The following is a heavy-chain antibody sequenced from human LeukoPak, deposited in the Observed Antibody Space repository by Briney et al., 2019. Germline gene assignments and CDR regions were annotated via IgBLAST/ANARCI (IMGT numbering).Heavy chain of an antibody. Sequence: ASVKVSCKASGYTFTGYYMHWVRQAPGQGLEWMGWINPNSGGTNYAQKFQGRVTMTRDTSISTAYMELSRLRSDDTAVYYCASTHQYYYDSSGYYLIQHWGQGTLVTVSS. V-gene: IGHV1-2*02. CDR2: INPNSGGT. J-gene: IGHJ1*01. D-gene: IGHD3-22*01. CDR3: ASTHQYYYDSSGYYLIQH. CDR1: GYTFTGYY.